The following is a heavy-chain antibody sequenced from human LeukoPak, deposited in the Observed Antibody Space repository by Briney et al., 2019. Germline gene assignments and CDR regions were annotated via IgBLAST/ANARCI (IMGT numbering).Heavy chain of an antibody. CDR1: GGSISSYY. J-gene: IGHJ5*02. CDR2: IYYSGST. Sequence: PSETLSLTCTVSGGSISSYYWHWIRQPPGKGLEWIGYIYYSGSTNYNPSLKSRVTISVDTSKNQFSLKLSSVTAADTAVYYCARGREDYGDYEGGWFDPWGQGTLVTVSS. D-gene: IGHD4-17*01. CDR3: ARGREDYGDYEGGWFDP. V-gene: IGHV4-59*01.